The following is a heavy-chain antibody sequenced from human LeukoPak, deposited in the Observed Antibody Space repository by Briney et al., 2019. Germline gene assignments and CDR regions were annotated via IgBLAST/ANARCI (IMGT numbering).Heavy chain of an antibody. V-gene: IGHV3-21*04. J-gene: IGHJ4*02. CDR3: AKDLLHYGRVIYFDY. Sequence: GGSLRLSCAASGFTFSSYSMNWVRQAPGKGLEWVAFISSSSDYIYYADSLKGRFTISRDNAKNSLYLQMNSLRAEDTAVYYCAKDLLHYGRVIYFDYWGQGTLVTVSS. CDR2: ISSSSDYI. D-gene: IGHD3-10*02. CDR1: GFTFSSYS.